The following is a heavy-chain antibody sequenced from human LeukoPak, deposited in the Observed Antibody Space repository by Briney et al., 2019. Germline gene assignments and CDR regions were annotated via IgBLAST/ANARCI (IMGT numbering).Heavy chain of an antibody. V-gene: IGHV1-2*02. CDR3: ARSDGDPKPPFDY. Sequence: ASVKVSCKASGYTFTDYYMHWVRQAPGQGLEWMGWINPNSGGTDYAQKFQGRVTMTRDTSINTAYMEVSRLTSDDTAVYYCARSDGDPKPPFDYWGQGTLVTVSS. CDR2: INPNSGGT. J-gene: IGHJ4*02. D-gene: IGHD4-17*01. CDR1: GYTFTDYY.